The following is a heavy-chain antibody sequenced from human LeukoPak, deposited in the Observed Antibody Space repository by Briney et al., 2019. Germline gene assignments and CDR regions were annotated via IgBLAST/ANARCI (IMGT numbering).Heavy chain of an antibody. CDR3: ARDPTAGQYYYYGMDV. Sequence: SETLSLTCTVSGGSISSGGYYWSWIRQHPGKGLEWIGYIYYSGSTYYNPSLKSRVTISVDTSKNQFSLKLSSVTAAVTAVYYCARDPTAGQYYYYGMDVWGQGTTVTVSS. CDR2: IYYSGST. CDR1: GGSISSGGYY. V-gene: IGHV4-31*03. J-gene: IGHJ6*02.